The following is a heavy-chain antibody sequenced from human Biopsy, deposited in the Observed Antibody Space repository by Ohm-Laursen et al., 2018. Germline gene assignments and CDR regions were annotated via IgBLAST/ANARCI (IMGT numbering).Heavy chain of an antibody. D-gene: IGHD2-15*01. CDR3: AKAGQTSGEYVVPRHFDS. Sequence: GASVKVSCKVSGYNFAIYPLFWVRQAPGQGFEWMGGIVPLFETTDSAQKFQGRVTITADRSTTTAYIELSGLTSEDTAIYYCAKAGQTSGEYVVPRHFDSWGQGTRVTVSS. CDR1: GYNFAIYP. J-gene: IGHJ4*02. CDR2: IVPLFETT. V-gene: IGHV1-69*06.